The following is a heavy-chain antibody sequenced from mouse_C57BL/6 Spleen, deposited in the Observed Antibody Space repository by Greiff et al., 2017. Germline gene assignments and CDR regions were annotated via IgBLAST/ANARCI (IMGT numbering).Heavy chain of an antibody. CDR3: AKEGSSRYFDV. CDR1: GYAFSSSW. J-gene: IGHJ1*03. CDR2: LYPGDGDT. D-gene: IGHD1-1*01. Sequence: QVQLQQSGPELVKPGASVKISCKASGYAFSSSWMNWVKQRPGKGLAWIGRLYPGDGDTNYNGKFKGKATLTADKSSSTAYMQLSSLTSEDSAVYFCAKEGSSRYFDVWGTGTTVTGSS. V-gene: IGHV1-82*01.